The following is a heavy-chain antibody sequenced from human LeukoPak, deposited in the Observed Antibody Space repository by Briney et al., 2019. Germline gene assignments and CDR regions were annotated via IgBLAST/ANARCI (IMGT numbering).Heavy chain of an antibody. Sequence: GGSLRLSCAASGFTFSNYWMTWVSQAPGKGLEWVAHINQDGSEEHYMDSVKARFTISRDNAKNSLSLQMNSLRAEDTAVYYCVRDGGVSGYDLPDYWGQGTLVTVSS. CDR1: GFTFSNYW. CDR2: INQDGSEE. CDR3: VRDGGVSGYDLPDY. V-gene: IGHV3-7*01. D-gene: IGHD5-12*01. J-gene: IGHJ4*02.